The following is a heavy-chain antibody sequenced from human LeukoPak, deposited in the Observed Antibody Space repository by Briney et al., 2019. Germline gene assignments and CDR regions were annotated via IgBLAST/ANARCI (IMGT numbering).Heavy chain of an antibody. CDR2: IVNWDGGDT. CDR1: GFTFDDYG. J-gene: IGHJ3*02. D-gene: IGHD2-2*02. V-gene: IGHV3-20*01. CDR3: ARCSRSSASCYSAFDI. Sequence: RTGGSLRLSCAASGFTFDDYGMSWVRQIPGKGLEWVSAIVNWDGGDTGYADSVRGRFTISRDNAKNSLYLQMNSLRAEDTALYHCARCSRSSASCYSAFDIWGLGTMVTVSS.